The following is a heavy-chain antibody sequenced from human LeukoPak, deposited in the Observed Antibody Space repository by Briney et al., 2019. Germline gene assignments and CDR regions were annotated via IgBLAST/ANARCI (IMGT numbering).Heavy chain of an antibody. CDR3: ARGVTGYSSSWFPKKSYGFDY. J-gene: IGHJ4*02. V-gene: IGHV3-21*01. CDR2: ISSSSYI. Sequence: PGGSLRLSCAASGFTFSSYSMNWVRQAPGKGLEWVSSISSSSYIYYADSVKGRFTISRDNAKNSLYLQMNSLRAEDTAVYYCARGVTGYSSSWFPKKSYGFDYWGQGTLVTVSS. CDR1: GFTFSSYS. D-gene: IGHD6-13*01.